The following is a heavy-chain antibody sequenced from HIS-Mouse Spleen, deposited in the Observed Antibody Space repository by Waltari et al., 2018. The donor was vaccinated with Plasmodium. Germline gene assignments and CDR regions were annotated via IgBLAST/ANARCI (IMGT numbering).Heavy chain of an antibody. D-gene: IGHD3-3*01. CDR3: ARVTSAGVYWYFDL. CDR2: INHSGST. V-gene: IGHV4-34*01. CDR1: GGSFSGYY. Sequence: QVQLQQWGAGLLKPSETLSLTCAVYGGSFSGYYWSWIRQPPGKGLEWIGEINHSGSTNSNPILKIQVTISVDTSKNQFSLKLSSGTAADTAVYYCARVTSAGVYWYFDLWGRGTLVTVSS. J-gene: IGHJ2*01.